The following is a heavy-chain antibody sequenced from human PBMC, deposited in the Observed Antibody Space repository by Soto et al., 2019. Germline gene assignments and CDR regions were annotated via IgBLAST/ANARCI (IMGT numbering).Heavy chain of an antibody. V-gene: IGHV3-11*06. CDR2: ISPGSRYP. CDR3: VRGGGGGLFDP. CDR1: GFTFGNSY. Sequence: PGGSLSLSCAGSGFTFGNSYLSWIRQPPGKGLEWISYISPGSRYPAYADSVKGRFTISRDNAKRSLYLQMMSLTAEETAIYYCVRGGGGGLFDPWGQGTMVTVSS. D-gene: IGHD2-15*01. J-gene: IGHJ5*02.